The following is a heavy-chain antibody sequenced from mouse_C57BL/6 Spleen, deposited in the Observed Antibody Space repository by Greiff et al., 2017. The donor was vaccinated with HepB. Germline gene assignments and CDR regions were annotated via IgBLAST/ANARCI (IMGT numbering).Heavy chain of an antibody. CDR3: TRYGGYDYDVEAYYYAMDY. V-gene: IGHV1-5*01. CDR2: IYPGNSDT. CDR1: GYTFTSYW. D-gene: IGHD2-4*01. J-gene: IGHJ4*01. Sequence: VQLQQSGTVLTRPGASVKMSCKTSGYTFTSYWMHWVKQRPGQGLEWIGAIYPGNSDTSYNQKFKGKAKLTAVTSASTAYMELSSLTNEDSAVYYCTRYGGYDYDVEAYYYAMDYWGQGTSVTVSS.